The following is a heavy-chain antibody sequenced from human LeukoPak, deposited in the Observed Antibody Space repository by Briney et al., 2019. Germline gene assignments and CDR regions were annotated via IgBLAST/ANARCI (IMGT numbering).Heavy chain of an antibody. V-gene: IGHV3-23*01. CDR2: ISGSGGRT. Sequence: GGSLRLSCAASGFTFSTFAMSWVRQTPGKGLEWVSAISGSGGRTYYADAVKGRFTISRDNSKNTLYLQMNSLRAEDTAVYYCVGSGSYSTYNHAITLYYFDYWGQGTLVTVSS. CDR1: GFTFSTFA. D-gene: IGHD3-10*01. CDR3: VGSGSYSTYNHAITLYYFDY. J-gene: IGHJ4*02.